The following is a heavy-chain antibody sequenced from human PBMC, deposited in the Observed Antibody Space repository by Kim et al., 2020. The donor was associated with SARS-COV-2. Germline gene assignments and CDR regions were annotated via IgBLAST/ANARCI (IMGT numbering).Heavy chain of an antibody. D-gene: IGHD1-1*01. J-gene: IGHJ6*02. CDR2: IYYSGTT. CDR3: ARSRPTDYYYTYGMDV. CDR1: GGSISSSGFY. V-gene: IGHV4-39*07. Sequence: SETLSLTCTVSGGSISSSGFYWVWIRQPPGKGLEWIGSIYYSGTTYYNPSLKSRVTMSVDTSQTQFSLRLNPVSAADPAVYYCARSRPTDYYYTYGMDVWGQGTTVTVSS.